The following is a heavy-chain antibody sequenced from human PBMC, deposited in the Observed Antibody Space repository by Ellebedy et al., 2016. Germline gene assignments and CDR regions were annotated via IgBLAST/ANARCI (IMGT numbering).Heavy chain of an antibody. J-gene: IGHJ6*02. CDR2: ISTHNGNT. CDR1: GYSFTSYD. CDR3: ARYFPGFGLDL. Sequence: ASVKVSCXASGYSFTSYDITWVRQAPGQGLEWMGWISTHNGNTNYAQKFQGRVTMTRDTSTNTAYMDLSSLRSEDTAVYYCARYFPGFGLDLWGQGTTVTVSS. V-gene: IGHV1-18*01. D-gene: IGHD3-9*01.